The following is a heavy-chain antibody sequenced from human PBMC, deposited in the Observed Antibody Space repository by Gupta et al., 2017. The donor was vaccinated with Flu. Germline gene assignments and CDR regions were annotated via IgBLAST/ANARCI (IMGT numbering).Heavy chain of an antibody. CDR1: GFTFSTHG. J-gene: IGHJ4*02. V-gene: IGHV3-30*18. CDR3: AKKFNGGTGISVGVDY. CDR2: ISDDGSGK. D-gene: IGHD1-1*01. Sequence: QVQLVESGGGVVQPGRSLRLSCAASGFTFSTHGMHWVRQAPGKGLGWVAVISDDGSGKKYAESVRGRFAISRDNSKNTVYLQINSLRAEDTAVYYCAKKFNGGTGISVGVDYWGQGTLVTVSS.